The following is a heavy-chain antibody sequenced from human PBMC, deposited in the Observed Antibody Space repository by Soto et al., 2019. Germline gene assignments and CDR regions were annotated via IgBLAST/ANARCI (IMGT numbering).Heavy chain of an antibody. CDR1: GGSISSYY. CDR3: ARSIQITMVRGVMGWFDP. Sequence: QVQLQESGPGLVKPSETLSLTCTVSGGSISSYYWSWIRQPPGKGLEWIGYIYYSGSTNYNPSLKSRVTISVDTSKNQFSLKLSSVTAADTAVYYCARSIQITMVRGVMGWFDPWGQGTLVTVSS. V-gene: IGHV4-59*08. CDR2: IYYSGST. D-gene: IGHD3-10*01. J-gene: IGHJ5*02.